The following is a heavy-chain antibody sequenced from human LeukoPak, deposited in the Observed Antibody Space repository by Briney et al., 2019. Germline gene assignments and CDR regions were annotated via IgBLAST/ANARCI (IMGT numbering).Heavy chain of an antibody. Sequence: PSETLSPTCTVSGGSISTYYGNWIRQAPGKGLEWIGYIYYSGSTNYNPSLKSRVTISVDTSRNQFSLKLSSVTAADTAVYYCARGYDSSAYYPFNYWGQGTLVTVSS. J-gene: IGHJ4*02. CDR3: ARGYDSSAYYPFNY. CDR2: IYYSGST. V-gene: IGHV4-59*01. CDR1: GGSISTYY. D-gene: IGHD3-22*01.